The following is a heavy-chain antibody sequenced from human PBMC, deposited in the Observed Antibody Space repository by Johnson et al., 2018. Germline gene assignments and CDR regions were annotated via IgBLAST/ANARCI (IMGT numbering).Heavy chain of an antibody. J-gene: IGHJ4*02. V-gene: IGHV3-23*01. CDR1: GFTFGSYA. Sequence: VQSGGSLRLSCAASGFTFGSYAMSWVRQAPGKGLEWVSGISGSGGSTYYADSVKGRFTISRDNSKNTLFLQMNSLSAEDTAVYYCAKDVIAAAETYSFDYWGQGALVTVSS. CDR2: ISGSGGST. D-gene: IGHD6-13*01. CDR3: AKDVIAAAETYSFDY.